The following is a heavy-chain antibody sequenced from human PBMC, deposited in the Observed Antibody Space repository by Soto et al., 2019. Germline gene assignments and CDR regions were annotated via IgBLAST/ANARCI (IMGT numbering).Heavy chain of an antibody. CDR3: ARFAKEENPKLESWYAFDF. CDR2: IYYRGGT. D-gene: IGHD6-13*01. Sequence: VQLQESGPGLVKPSQTLSLTCTVSNGSIRSGGYFWSWVRQHPGKGLEWIGHIYYRGGTSYNPSLESRVAMSVDTSNNEFTLKVNSVTAADTAIYYCARFAKEENPKLESWYAFDFWGRGTLVTVSS. J-gene: IGHJ4*02. CDR1: NGSIRSGGYF. V-gene: IGHV4-31*03.